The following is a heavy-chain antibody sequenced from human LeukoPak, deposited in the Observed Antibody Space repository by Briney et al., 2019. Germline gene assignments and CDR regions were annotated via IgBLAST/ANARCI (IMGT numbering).Heavy chain of an antibody. CDR1: AFTFSTYS. CDR2: ISSSSSYI. CDR3: ARLYSGSYGDFDY. Sequence: GGSLRLSCAASAFTFSTYSMNWVRQAPGRGLEWVSSISSSSSYIYYADSVKGRFTISRDNAENSLYLQMNSLRAEDTAVYYCARLYSGSYGDFDYWGRGTLVTVSS. V-gene: IGHV3-21*01. J-gene: IGHJ4*02. D-gene: IGHD1-26*01.